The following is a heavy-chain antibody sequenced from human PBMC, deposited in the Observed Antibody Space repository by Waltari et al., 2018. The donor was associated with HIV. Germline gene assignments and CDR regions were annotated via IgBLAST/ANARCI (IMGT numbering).Heavy chain of an antibody. CDR1: GGSINNYY. J-gene: IGHJ4*02. CDR2: INASGGT. CDR3: ARETSGPTWRLFDS. V-gene: IGHV4-4*07. D-gene: IGHD1-26*01. Sequence: QVQLQESGPGLVKPSETLSLTCIVSGGSINNYYWNWIRQPAGKGLEWLGRINASGGTNYNPSLKSRVTMSVDTSKNQFSLKLTSVTAADTAMYFCARETSGPTWRLFDSWGQGTLVTVSS.